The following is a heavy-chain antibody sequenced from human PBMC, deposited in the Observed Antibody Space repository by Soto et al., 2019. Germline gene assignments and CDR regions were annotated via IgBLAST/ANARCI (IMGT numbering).Heavy chain of an antibody. CDR3: ARGHYYYAMDV. V-gene: IGHV4-30-2*01. CDR2: ISHGGSP. CDR1: GGSVSSGDFS. J-gene: IGHJ6*02. Sequence: QLKLQESGSGVVKPSQTLSLTCAVSGGSVSSGDFSWNWIRQPPGQGLEWIGYISHGGSPHYTPSLRGRVSIAVDRTTHVISLNLTSMTPADTAVYFCARGHYYYAMDVWGQGTTVTVSS.